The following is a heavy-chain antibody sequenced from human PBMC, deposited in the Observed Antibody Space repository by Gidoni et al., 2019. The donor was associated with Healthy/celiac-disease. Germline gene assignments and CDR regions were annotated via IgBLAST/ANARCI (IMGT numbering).Heavy chain of an antibody. D-gene: IGHD3-10*01. CDR2: ISYDGSNK. J-gene: IGHJ3*02. CDR3: AKDPYYYGSGDGSGAFDI. V-gene: IGHV3-30*18. Sequence: QVQLVESGGGVVQPGRSLRLSCAASGFTFSSYGMHWVRQAPGKGLEWVAVISYDGSNKYYADSVKGRFTISRDNSKNTLYLQMNSLRAEDTAVYYCAKDPYYYGSGDGSGAFDIWGQGTMVTVSS. CDR1: GFTFSSYG.